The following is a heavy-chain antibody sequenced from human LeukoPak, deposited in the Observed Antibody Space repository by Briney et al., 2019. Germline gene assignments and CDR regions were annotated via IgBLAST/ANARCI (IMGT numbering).Heavy chain of an antibody. D-gene: IGHD1-1*01. V-gene: IGHV3-23*01. Sequence: GGSLRLPCAASGFTFNNYAMSWVRQAPGKGPEWVSGISGSGGNSYYADSVKGRFTISRDNSKNTLYLQMNSLRADDTAVYYCARALSQELIRYSQDWGQGTLVSVSS. CDR2: ISGSGGNS. J-gene: IGHJ1*01. CDR3: ARALSQELIRYSQD. CDR1: GFTFNNYA.